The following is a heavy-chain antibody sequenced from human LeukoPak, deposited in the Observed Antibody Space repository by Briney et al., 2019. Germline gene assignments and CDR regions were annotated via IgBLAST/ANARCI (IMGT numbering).Heavy chain of an antibody. Sequence: SETLSLTCTVSGGSISSYYWSWIRQPPGKGLEWIGYIYYSGSTYYNPSLKSRVTISVDTSKNQFSLKLSSVTAADTAVYYCARDGGLFGLFDYWGQGTLVTVSS. D-gene: IGHD3-10*01. CDR3: ARDGGLFGLFDY. V-gene: IGHV4-59*12. CDR2: IYYSGST. J-gene: IGHJ4*02. CDR1: GGSISSYY.